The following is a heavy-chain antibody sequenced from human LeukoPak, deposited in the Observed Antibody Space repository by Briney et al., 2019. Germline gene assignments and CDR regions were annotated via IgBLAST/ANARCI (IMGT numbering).Heavy chain of an antibody. V-gene: IGHV3-23*01. Sequence: GGSLRLSCAASGFTFSSYAMSWVRQAPGKGLEWVSAISGSGGSTYYADSVKGRFTNSRDNSKNTLYLQMNSPRAEDTAVYYCAKVTVIAVAGQSDYWGQGTLVTVSS. CDR3: AKVTVIAVAGQSDY. J-gene: IGHJ4*02. D-gene: IGHD6-19*01. CDR1: GFTFSSYA. CDR2: ISGSGGST.